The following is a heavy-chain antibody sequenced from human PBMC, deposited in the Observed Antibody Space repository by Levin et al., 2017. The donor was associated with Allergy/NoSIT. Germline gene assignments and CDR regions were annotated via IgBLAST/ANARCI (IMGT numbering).Heavy chain of an antibody. CDR1: GGTFSSYA. Sequence: PGESLKISCKASGGTFSSYAISWVRQAPGQGLEWMGGIIPIFGTANYAQKFQGRVTITADESTSTAYMELSSLRSEDTAVYYCARGLVDGMDVWGQGTTVTVSS. V-gene: IGHV1-69*01. J-gene: IGHJ6*02. CDR3: ARGLVDGMDV. CDR2: IIPIFGTA.